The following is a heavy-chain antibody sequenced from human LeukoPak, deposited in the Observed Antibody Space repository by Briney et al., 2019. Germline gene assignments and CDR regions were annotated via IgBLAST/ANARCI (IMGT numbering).Heavy chain of an antibody. D-gene: IGHD5-18*01. Sequence: SETLSLTCTVSGGSISSGGYYWSWIRQPPGKALEWIGYIYYSGSTYYNPSLKSRVTISVDTSKNQFSLKLSSVTAADTAVYYCARGGPVDTAMAHDYWGQGTLVTVSS. CDR2: IYYSGST. CDR1: GGSISSGGYY. CDR3: ARGGPVDTAMAHDY. V-gene: IGHV4-31*03. J-gene: IGHJ4*02.